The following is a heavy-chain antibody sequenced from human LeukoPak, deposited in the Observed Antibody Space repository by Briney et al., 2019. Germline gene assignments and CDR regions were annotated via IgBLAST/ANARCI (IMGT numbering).Heavy chain of an antibody. Sequence: GASVKVSCKASGYTSTSYGISWVRQAPGQGLEWMGWISAYNGNTNYAQKLQGRVTMTTDTSTSTAYMELRSLRSDDTAVYYCARVVYCSSTSCYVEVVDYWGQGTLVTVSS. CDR2: ISAYNGNT. V-gene: IGHV1-18*01. D-gene: IGHD2-2*01. CDR1: GYTSTSYG. J-gene: IGHJ4*02. CDR3: ARVVYCSSTSCYVEVVDY.